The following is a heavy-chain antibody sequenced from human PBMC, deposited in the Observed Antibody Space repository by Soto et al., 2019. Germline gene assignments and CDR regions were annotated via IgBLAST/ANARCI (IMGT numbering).Heavy chain of an antibody. J-gene: IGHJ6*02. V-gene: IGHV4-61*01. CDR2: ISYSGST. Sequence: QVQLQESGPGLVKPSETLSLTCTVSGGSVSSGSYYWSWIRQPPGKGLEWIGYISYSGSTNYNPSLKSRVTISVDTSKNQFSLKLSSVTAADTAVYYCAREPTTVTNYYYSALDVWGQGTTVTVSS. CDR3: AREPTTVTNYYYSALDV. CDR1: GGSVSSGSYY. D-gene: IGHD4-17*01.